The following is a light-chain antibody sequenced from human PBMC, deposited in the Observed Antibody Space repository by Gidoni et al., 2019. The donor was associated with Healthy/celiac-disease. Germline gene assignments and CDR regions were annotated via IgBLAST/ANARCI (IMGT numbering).Light chain of an antibody. J-gene: IGKJ1*01. V-gene: IGKV4-1*01. CDR2: WAS. Sequence: DIVMTQSPDSRAASLGERATINCKSSQSVLYSSNNKNYLAWYQQKPGQPPKLLLYWASTRESGVPDRFSGSGSGTDFTLTISSLQAEDVAVYYCQQYYSTPWTFGQXTKVEIK. CDR3: QQYYSTPWT. CDR1: QSVLYSSNNKNY.